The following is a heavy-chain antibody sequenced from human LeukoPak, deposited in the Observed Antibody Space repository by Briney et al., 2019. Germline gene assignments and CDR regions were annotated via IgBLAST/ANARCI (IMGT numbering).Heavy chain of an antibody. CDR2: VYYSGST. V-gene: IGHV4-59*08. CDR3: ARNRNYYGSGSYYDY. Sequence: SETLSLTCTVSGGSIGSYYWSWIRQPPGKGLEYIGYVYYSGSTNYNPSLKSRVTISVDTSKNQFSLKLSSVTAADTAVYYCARNRNYYGSGSYYDYWGQGTLVTVSS. J-gene: IGHJ4*02. D-gene: IGHD3-10*01. CDR1: GGSIGSYY.